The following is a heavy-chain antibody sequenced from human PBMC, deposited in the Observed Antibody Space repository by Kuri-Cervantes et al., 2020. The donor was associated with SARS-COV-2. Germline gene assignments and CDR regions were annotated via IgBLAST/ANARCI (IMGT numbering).Heavy chain of an antibody. J-gene: IGHJ6*03. CDR3: AKDRIAAAGLKGDYMDV. CDR1: GFIFSDYY. D-gene: IGHD6-13*01. CDR2: IGPSGTTK. V-gene: IGHV3-11*04. Sequence: GESLKISCTASGFIFSDYYMTWIRQAPGKGLEWVSNIGPSGTTKYYADSVKGRFTISRDNSKNTLYLQMNSLRAEDTAVYYCAKDRIAAAGLKGDYMDVWGKGTTVTVSS.